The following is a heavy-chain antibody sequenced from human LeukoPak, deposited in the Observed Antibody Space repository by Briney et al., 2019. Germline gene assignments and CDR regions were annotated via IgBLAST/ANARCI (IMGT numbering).Heavy chain of an antibody. CDR3: ARVKYSSGPVDY. D-gene: IGHD6-19*01. CDR2: IYYSGST. J-gene: IGHJ4*01. CDR1: GGSISSDVYY. V-gene: IGHV4-31*03. Sequence: SETLSLTCSVSGGSISSDVYYWTWIRQHPGKGLEWIGYIYYSGSTYYNPSLKSRVTISVDTSKNQFSLKLSSVTAADTAVYYCARVKYSSGPVDYWGQGTLVTVSS.